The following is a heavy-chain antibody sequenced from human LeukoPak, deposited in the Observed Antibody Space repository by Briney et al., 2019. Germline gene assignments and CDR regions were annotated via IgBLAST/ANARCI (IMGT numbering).Heavy chain of an antibody. CDR3: AKDFLWGGLWFGEGGAFDY. CDR1: GFAFSSYG. CDR2: ISGSGGST. V-gene: IGHV3-23*01. Sequence: PGGSLRLSCAVSGFAFSSYGMSWVRQAPGKGLECVSVISGSGGSTYYADSVKGRFTMSRDNSKNTLYLQMNSLRAEDTAIYYCAKDFLWGGLWFGEGGAFDYWGQGTLVTVSS. J-gene: IGHJ4*02. D-gene: IGHD3-10*01.